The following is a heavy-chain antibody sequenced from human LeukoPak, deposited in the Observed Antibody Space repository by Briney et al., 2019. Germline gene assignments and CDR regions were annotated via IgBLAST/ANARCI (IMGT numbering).Heavy chain of an antibody. D-gene: IGHD3-9*01. CDR2: IIPILGIA. Sequence: SVKVSCKASGGTFSSYAISWVRQAPGQGLEWMGRIIPILGIANYAQKFQGRVTITADKSTSTAYVELSSLRSEDTAVYYCAIVRYFGILMDVWGQGTTVTVSS. V-gene: IGHV1-69*04. CDR3: AIVRYFGILMDV. J-gene: IGHJ6*02. CDR1: GGTFSSYA.